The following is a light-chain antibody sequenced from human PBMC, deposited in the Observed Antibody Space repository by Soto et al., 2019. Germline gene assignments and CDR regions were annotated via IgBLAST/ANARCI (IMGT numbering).Light chain of an antibody. CDR2: SGN. CDR1: NSNIGTNT. CDR3: AAWDDSLTGYV. Sequence: QSALTQPPSASGAPGQRVTISCSGSNSNIGTNTVNWYQQLPGSAPKLLIYSGNQRPSGVPDRFSASKSGTSASLAISGLQSGDEADYYCAAWDDSLTGYVFGPGTKLTVL. J-gene: IGLJ1*01. V-gene: IGLV1-44*01.